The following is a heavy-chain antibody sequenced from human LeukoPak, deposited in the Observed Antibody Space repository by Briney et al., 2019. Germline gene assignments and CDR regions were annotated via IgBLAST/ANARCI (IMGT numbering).Heavy chain of an antibody. Sequence: ASVKVSCKASGYTFTSYDINWVRQATGQGLEWMGWMNPNSGNTGYAQKFQGRVTMTRNTSISTAYMELSSLRSEDTVVYYCARVGSLDYYYGMDVWGQGTTVTVSS. CDR3: ARVGSLDYYYGMDV. J-gene: IGHJ6*02. D-gene: IGHD3-16*01. V-gene: IGHV1-8*01. CDR2: MNPNSGNT. CDR1: GYTFTSYD.